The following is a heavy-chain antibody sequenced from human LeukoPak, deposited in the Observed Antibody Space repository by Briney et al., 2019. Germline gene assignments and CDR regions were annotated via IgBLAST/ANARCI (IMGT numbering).Heavy chain of an antibody. CDR1: GFIFSSYA. Sequence: PGGSLRLSCAASGFIFSSYAMSWVRQAPGKGLEWVSVISGGGVTTDYADSVKGRFTISRDNSKNTLYLQMNSLRAEDTAVYYCAKDASGSSRRWFDPWGQGTLVTVSS. CDR3: AKDASGSSRRWFDP. V-gene: IGHV3-23*01. D-gene: IGHD1-26*01. CDR2: ISGGGVTT. J-gene: IGHJ5*02.